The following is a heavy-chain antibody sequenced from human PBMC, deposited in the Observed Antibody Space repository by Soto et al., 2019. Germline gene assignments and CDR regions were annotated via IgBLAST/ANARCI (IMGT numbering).Heavy chain of an antibody. D-gene: IGHD2-2*01. Sequence: QVQLVESGGGVVQPGRSLRLSCAASGFTFSSYGMHWVRQAPGKGLEWVAVISYDGSNKYYADSVKGRFTISRDNSKNPLYLQIISLRAEDTAVFYCAKDPSLHLGYCSSTSCSPYSYYGMDVWGQGTTVTVSS. CDR2: ISYDGSNK. CDR3: AKDPSLHLGYCSSTSCSPYSYYGMDV. CDR1: GFTFSSYG. V-gene: IGHV3-30*18. J-gene: IGHJ6*02.